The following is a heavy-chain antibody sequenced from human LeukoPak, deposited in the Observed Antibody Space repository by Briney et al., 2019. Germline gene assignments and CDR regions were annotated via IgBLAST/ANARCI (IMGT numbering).Heavy chain of an antibody. CDR1: GGSFSGYY. Sequence: SETLSLTCAVYGGSFSGYYWSWIRQPPGKGLEWIGEINHSGSTNYNPSLKSRVTISVDTSKNQFSLKLSSVTAADTAVYYCAREYYYDSIGYSYDAFDIWGQGTMVTVSS. V-gene: IGHV4-34*01. CDR2: INHSGST. D-gene: IGHD3-22*01. J-gene: IGHJ3*02. CDR3: AREYYYDSIGYSYDAFDI.